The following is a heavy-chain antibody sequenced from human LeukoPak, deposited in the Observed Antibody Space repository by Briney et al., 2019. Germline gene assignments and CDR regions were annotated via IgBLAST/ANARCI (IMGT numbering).Heavy chain of an antibody. Sequence: GSLRLSCAASGFTFSTFAMIWVRQPPGKGLEWIGYTYYTGSTTYNPSLKNRVTISVDTSKNQFSLKLNSVTATDTAVYYCMRGPQYSNAWYFDSWGQGILVAVSS. D-gene: IGHD6-19*01. CDR3: MRGPQYSNAWYFDS. J-gene: IGHJ4*02. CDR2: TYYTGST. V-gene: IGHV4-59*01. CDR1: GFTFSTFA.